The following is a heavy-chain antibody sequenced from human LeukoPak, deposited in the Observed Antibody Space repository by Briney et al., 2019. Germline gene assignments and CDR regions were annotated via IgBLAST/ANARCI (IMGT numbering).Heavy chain of an antibody. CDR1: GGSFSGYY. Sequence: SETLSLTCAVYGGSFSGYYWSWIRQPPGKGPEWIGEINHSGSTNYNPSLKSRVTISVDTSKNQFSLKLSSVTAADTAVYYCARGARLWFGELLQPRYYYGMDVWGQGTTVTVSS. CDR3: ARGARLWFGELLQPRYYYGMDV. V-gene: IGHV4-34*01. D-gene: IGHD3-10*01. CDR2: INHSGST. J-gene: IGHJ6*02.